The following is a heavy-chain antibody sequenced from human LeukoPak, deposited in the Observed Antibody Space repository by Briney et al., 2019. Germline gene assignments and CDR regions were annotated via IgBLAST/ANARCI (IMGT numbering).Heavy chain of an antibody. V-gene: IGHV3-30-3*01. Sequence: PGGSLRLSCAASGFTFSSYAMHWVRQAPGKGLEWVAVISYDGSNKYYADSVKGRFTISRDNSKNTLYLQMNSLRAEDTAVYYCARERKVVPAAMSNWFDPWGQGTLVTVSS. CDR2: ISYDGSNK. J-gene: IGHJ5*02. CDR1: GFTFSSYA. CDR3: ARERKVVPAAMSNWFDP. D-gene: IGHD2-2*01.